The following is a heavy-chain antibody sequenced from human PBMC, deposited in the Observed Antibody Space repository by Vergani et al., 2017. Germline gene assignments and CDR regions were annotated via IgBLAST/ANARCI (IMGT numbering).Heavy chain of an antibody. CDR1: GGSISSYY. CDR2: IYYSGCT. D-gene: IGHD2-8*01. V-gene: IGHV4-59*01. CDR3: ARATPMVYAIWGGGYFDY. J-gene: IGHJ4*02. Sequence: QVQLQESGPGLVKPSETLSLTCTVSGGSISSYYWSWIRQPPGKGLEWIGYIYYSGCTNYNPSLKSRVTISVDTSKNQFSLKLSSVTAADTAVYYCARATPMVYAIWGGGYFDYWGQGILVTVSS.